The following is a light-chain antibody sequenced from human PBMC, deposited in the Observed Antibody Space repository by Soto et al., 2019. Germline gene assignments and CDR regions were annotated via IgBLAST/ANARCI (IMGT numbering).Light chain of an antibody. V-gene: IGKV1-39*01. CDR3: EKTYSTPVN. J-gene: IGKJ5*01. Sequence: DIQMTQSPSSLSASVGYRFTVTCRTSQNIYNYLNWYQQKPGKAPKLLIYAASSVQSGVPLRFSGSGSGTDFTLTISSLQPEDFATYYCEKTYSTPVNFGQGTRLEIK. CDR1: QNIYNY. CDR2: AAS.